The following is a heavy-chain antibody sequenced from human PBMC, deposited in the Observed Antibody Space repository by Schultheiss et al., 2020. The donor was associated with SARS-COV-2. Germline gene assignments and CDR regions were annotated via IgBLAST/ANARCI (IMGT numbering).Heavy chain of an antibody. V-gene: IGHV4-34*01. CDR3: ARDRRAARLNWFDP. D-gene: IGHD6-13*01. Sequence: SETLSLTCAVYGWSFSGYFWSWIRQPPGKGLEWIGEINHSGSTNYNPSLKSRVTISVDTASYHFYLKLSSVTAADTAVYYCARDRRAARLNWFDPWGQGTLVTVSS. CDR1: GWSFSGYF. CDR2: INHSGST. J-gene: IGHJ5*02.